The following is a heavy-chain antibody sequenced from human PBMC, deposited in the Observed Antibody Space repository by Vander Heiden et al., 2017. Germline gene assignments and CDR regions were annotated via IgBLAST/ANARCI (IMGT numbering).Heavy chain of an antibody. Sequence: QVQLQQWGAGLLKPSETLSLPCAVYGGSFSGYYWSWIRQPPGKGLEWIGEINHSGSTNYNPSLKSRVTISVDTSKNQFSLKLSSVTAADTAVYYCARYRYRGAFDIWGQGTMVTVSS. CDR2: INHSGST. D-gene: IGHD1-26*01. J-gene: IGHJ3*02. CDR3: ARYRYRGAFDI. V-gene: IGHV4-34*01. CDR1: GGSFSGYY.